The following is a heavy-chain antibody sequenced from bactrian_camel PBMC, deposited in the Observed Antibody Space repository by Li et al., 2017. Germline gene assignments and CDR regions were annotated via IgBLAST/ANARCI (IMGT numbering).Heavy chain of an antibody. CDR2: ISSGREIEHT. J-gene: IGHJ6*01. CDR1: GFRFSKFA. Sequence: VQLVESGGGLVQPGGSLSLSCAASGFRFSKFAMAWVRQRPGKGLEWVSAISSGREIEHTYYADSVKGRFTISHDFRKNTVYLEMNSLKPEDTAMYYCAAALRNFCVGPAADFAYWGQGTQVTVS. CDR3: AAALRNFCVGPAADFAY. V-gene: IGHV3S31*01.